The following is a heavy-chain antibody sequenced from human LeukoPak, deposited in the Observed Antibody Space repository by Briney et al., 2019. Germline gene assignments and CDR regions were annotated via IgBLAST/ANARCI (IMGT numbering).Heavy chain of an antibody. CDR3: ARRVHPYYFDY. V-gene: IGHV4-34*01. CDR2: INHSGST. CDR1: GGSFSGYY. J-gene: IGHJ4*02. D-gene: IGHD1-1*01. Sequence: SSETLSLTCAVYGGSFSGYYWSWIRQPPGKGLEWIGEINHSGSTNYNPSLKSRVTISVDTSKNQFSLKLSSVTAADTAVYYCARRVHPYYFDYWGQGTLVTVSS.